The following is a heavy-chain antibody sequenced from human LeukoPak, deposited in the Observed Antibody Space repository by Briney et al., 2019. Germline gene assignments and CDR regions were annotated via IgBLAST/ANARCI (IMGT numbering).Heavy chain of an antibody. CDR2: ISGSGGST. CDR3: AKRRGLTQPIDY. CDR1: GFTFSSYA. Sequence: QPGGSLRLSCAASGFTFSSYAMSWVRQAPGKGLEWVSAISGSGGSTYYADSVKGRFTISRGNSKITLYLQMNSLRAEDTAVYYCAKRRGLTQPIDYWGQGTLVTVSS. V-gene: IGHV3-23*01. D-gene: IGHD3-10*01. J-gene: IGHJ4*02.